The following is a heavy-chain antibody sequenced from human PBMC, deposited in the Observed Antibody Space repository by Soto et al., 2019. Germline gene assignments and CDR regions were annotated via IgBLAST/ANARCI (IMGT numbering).Heavy chain of an antibody. Sequence: SETLSLTCTVSGGSISSGGYYWSWIRQHPGKGLEWIGYIYYSGSTYYNPSLKSRVTISVDTSKNQFSLKLSSVTAADTAVYYCARLMPHSSGYFWSDPWGQGTLVTVSS. CDR3: ARLMPHSSGYFWSDP. D-gene: IGHD3-22*01. CDR1: GGSISSGGYY. V-gene: IGHV4-31*03. J-gene: IGHJ5*02. CDR2: IYYSGST.